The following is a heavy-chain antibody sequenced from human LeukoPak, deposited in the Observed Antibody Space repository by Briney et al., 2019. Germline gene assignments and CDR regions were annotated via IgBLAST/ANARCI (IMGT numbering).Heavy chain of an antibody. CDR2: ISGSGDKT. CDR3: AKVRFDSSGYYENFDY. CDR1: GFTFSTYA. J-gene: IGHJ4*02. Sequence: GGSLRLSCVGSGFTFSTYAMSRVRQTPGKGLEWVSLISGSGDKTYYADSVKGRFTISRDNSKNTLYLQVSSLRADDTAVYYCAKVRFDSSGYYENFDYWGQGTLVTVSS. D-gene: IGHD3-22*01. V-gene: IGHV3-23*01.